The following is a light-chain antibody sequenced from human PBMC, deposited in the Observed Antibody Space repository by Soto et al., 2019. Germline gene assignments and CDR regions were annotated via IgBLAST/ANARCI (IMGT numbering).Light chain of an antibody. V-gene: IGLV6-57*01. J-gene: IGLJ3*02. CDR2: EDN. CDR3: LSYDATNQV. Sequence: NFMLTQPHSVSESPGKTVIISCTRSSGSIASNYVNWYQQRPGSSPTTVIYEDNKRPSGVPDRFSGSIDSSANSASLPISGLETEDEAYYYCLSYDATNQVFGGGTKLTVL. CDR1: SGSIASNY.